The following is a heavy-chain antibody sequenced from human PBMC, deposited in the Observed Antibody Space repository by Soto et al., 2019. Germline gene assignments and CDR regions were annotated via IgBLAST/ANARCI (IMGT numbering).Heavy chain of an antibody. CDR2: INHSGST. V-gene: IGHV4-34*01. CDR1: GGSFSGYY. J-gene: IGHJ4*02. Sequence: QVQLQQWGAGLLKPSETLSLTCAVYGGSFSGYYWSWIRQPPGKGLEWIGEINHSGSTNYNPSLNSRVIIAVETSKNQFALKLSSVTAADTAVYYWASLGATMSPFDYWCQGTLVTVSS. D-gene: IGHD5-12*01. CDR3: ASLGATMSPFDY.